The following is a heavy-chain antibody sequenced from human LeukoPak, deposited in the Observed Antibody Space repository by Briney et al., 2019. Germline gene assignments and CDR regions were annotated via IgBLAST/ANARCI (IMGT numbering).Heavy chain of an antibody. J-gene: IGHJ3*02. CDR3: ARDGRSYGANEAFDI. CDR1: GGTFSSYA. Sequence: ASVKVSCKASGGTFSSYAISWVRQAPGQGLEWMGRIIPILGIANYAQKFQGRVTITADKSTSTAYMELSSLRSEDTAVYYCARDGRSYGANEAFDIWGQGTMVTVSS. V-gene: IGHV1-69*04. CDR2: IIPILGIA. D-gene: IGHD1-26*01.